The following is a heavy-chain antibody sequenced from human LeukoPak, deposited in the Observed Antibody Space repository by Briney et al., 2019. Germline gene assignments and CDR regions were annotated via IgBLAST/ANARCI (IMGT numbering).Heavy chain of an antibody. Sequence: GGSLRLSCAASGFTFSSYSMNWVRQAPGKGLEWVSSLSSSSSYIYSADSVKGRCTISRDKAKNSPSLPMNSLRAEDTAVYYCARDSRLTIFGVVIISPMDVWGKGTTVTVSS. CDR2: LSSSSSYI. V-gene: IGHV3-21*01. CDR1: GFTFSSYS. J-gene: IGHJ6*03. CDR3: ARDSRLTIFGVVIISPMDV. D-gene: IGHD3-3*01.